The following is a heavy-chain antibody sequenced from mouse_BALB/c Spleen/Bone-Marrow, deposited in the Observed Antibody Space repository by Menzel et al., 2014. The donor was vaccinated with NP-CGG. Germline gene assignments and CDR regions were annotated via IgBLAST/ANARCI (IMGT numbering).Heavy chain of an antibody. CDR1: GDTFTNYW. D-gene: IGHD2-1*01. Sequence: AQLQQSGAQLAKPAASVKMSCKASGDTFTNYWMHWVKQRPGQGLEWIGYINPSTGNTEYNQKFKYKATLTADKSSNTAFMQLSSLTSEDSAVYFCARGNYEAMDYWGQGASVTVSS. J-gene: IGHJ4*01. CDR3: ARGNYEAMDY. V-gene: IGHV1-7*01. CDR2: INPSTGNT.